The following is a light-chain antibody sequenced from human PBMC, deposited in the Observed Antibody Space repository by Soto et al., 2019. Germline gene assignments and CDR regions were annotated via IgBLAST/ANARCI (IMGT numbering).Light chain of an antibody. J-gene: IGKJ1*01. CDR3: HQYDDSPRT. CDR1: QSLNTNY. CDR2: GAS. V-gene: IGKV3-20*01. Sequence: EIVLTQSPGTLSLSPGERDTLSCRASQSLNTNYLAWYQQKPGQAPRLLIYGASSRATDIPDRFSGSGSGTDFTLTISRLEPEDFAVYYCHQYDDSPRTFGQGTKVDI.